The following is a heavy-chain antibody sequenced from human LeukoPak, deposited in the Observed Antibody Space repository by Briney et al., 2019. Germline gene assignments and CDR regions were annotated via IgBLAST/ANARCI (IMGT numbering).Heavy chain of an antibody. Sequence: GESLKISCKGSGYSFTSYWIGWVRQLPGKGLEWMGIIYPADSDIRYSPSFKGQVTISDDKSISTAYLQWSSLKASDTAIYYCARQDGVLNWFDPWGQGTLVTVSS. J-gene: IGHJ5*02. V-gene: IGHV5-51*01. D-gene: IGHD3-10*01. CDR3: ARQDGVLNWFDP. CDR1: GYSFTSYW. CDR2: IYPADSDI.